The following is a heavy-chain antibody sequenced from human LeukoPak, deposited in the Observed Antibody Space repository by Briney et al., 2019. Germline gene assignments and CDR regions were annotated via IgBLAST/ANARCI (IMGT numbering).Heavy chain of an antibody. V-gene: IGHV4-59*08. CDR3: ARRGSSSWNDAFDI. D-gene: IGHD6-13*01. CDR2: IYYSGST. Sequence: PSETLSLTCAVYGGSFSSYYWSWIRQPPGKGLEWIGYIYYSGSTNYSPSLKSRVTISVDTSKNQFSLKLSSVTAADTAVYYCARRGSSSWNDAFDIWGQGTMVTVSS. CDR1: GGSFSSYY. J-gene: IGHJ3*02.